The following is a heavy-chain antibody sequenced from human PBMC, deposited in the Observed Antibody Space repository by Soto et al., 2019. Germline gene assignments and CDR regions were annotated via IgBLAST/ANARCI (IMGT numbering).Heavy chain of an antibody. D-gene: IGHD3-3*01. CDR1: GGTFSSYA. V-gene: IGHV1-69*01. J-gene: IGHJ6*02. CDR2: IIPIFGTA. Sequence: QVQLVQSGAEVKKPGSSVKVSCKASGGTFSSYAISWVRQAPGQGLEWMGGIIPIFGTANYAQKFQGRVTLTADESTSTAYMELSCLRSEDTAVYYCARDYDFWSGSNYYYYYGMDVWGQGTTVTASS. CDR3: ARDYDFWSGSNYYYYYGMDV.